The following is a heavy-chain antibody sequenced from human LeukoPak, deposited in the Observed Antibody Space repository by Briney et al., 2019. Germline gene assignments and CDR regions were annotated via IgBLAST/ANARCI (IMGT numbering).Heavy chain of an antibody. CDR2: INHSGST. V-gene: IGHV4-34*01. CDR1: GGSFSGYY. Sequence: SETLSLTCAVYGGSFSGYYWSWIRQPPGKGLEWIGEINHSGSTNYNPSLKSRVTISVDTSKNQFSQKLSSVTAADTAVYYCARQVAVAGIYNYWGQGTLVTVSS. CDR3: ARQVAVAGIYNY. J-gene: IGHJ4*02. D-gene: IGHD6-19*01.